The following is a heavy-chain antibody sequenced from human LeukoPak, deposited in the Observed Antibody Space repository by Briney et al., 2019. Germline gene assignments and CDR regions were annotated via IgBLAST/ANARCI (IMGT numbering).Heavy chain of an antibody. CDR1: GGTFCSYA. J-gene: IGHJ5*02. D-gene: IGHD3-10*01. CDR3: ARVSMDAQGGDWFDP. V-gene: IGHV1-69*04. CDR2: IIPILGIA. Sequence: ASVKVSCKASGGTFCSYAISWVRQAPGQGPEWMGRIIPILGIANYAQKFQGRVTITADKSTSTAYMELSSLRSEDTAVYYCARVSMDAQGGDWFDPWGQGTLVTVSS.